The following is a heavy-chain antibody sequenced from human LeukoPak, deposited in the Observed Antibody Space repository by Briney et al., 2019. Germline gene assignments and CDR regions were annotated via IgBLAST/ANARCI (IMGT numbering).Heavy chain of an antibody. CDR1: GGTFSSYA. CDR2: IIPIFGTA. Sequence: SVKVSCKASGGTFSSYAISWVRQAPGQGLEWMGGIIPIFGTANYAQKFQGRVTITADESTSTAYVELSSLRSEDTAVYYCARDTGYCSGGSCYSTLDYWGQGTLVTVSS. V-gene: IGHV1-69*13. J-gene: IGHJ4*02. CDR3: ARDTGYCSGGSCYSTLDY. D-gene: IGHD2-15*01.